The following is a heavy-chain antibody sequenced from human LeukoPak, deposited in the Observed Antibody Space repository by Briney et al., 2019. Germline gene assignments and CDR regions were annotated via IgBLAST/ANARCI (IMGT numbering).Heavy chain of an antibody. CDR3: AKALWGSYSYGYGAFDI. CDR1: GFTFSSYA. CDR2: ISGSGGSA. D-gene: IGHD5-18*01. V-gene: IGHV3-23*01. Sequence: AGGSLRLSCAASGFTFSSYAMSWVRQAPGKGLEWVSAISGSGGSAYYADSVKGRFTIPRDNSKNTLYLQMNSLRAEDTAVYYCAKALWGSYSYGYGAFDIWGQGTMVTVSS. J-gene: IGHJ3*02.